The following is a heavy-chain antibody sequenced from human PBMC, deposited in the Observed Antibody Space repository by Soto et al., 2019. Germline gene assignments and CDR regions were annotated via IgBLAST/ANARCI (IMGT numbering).Heavy chain of an antibody. D-gene: IGHD4-17*01. CDR2: IKQDGSEK. CDR3: ARDGSCGDYGSAYFDY. CDR1: GFTFSSYW. Sequence: EVQLVESGGGLVQPGGSLRLSCAASGFTFSSYWMSWVRQAPGKGLEWVANIKQDGSEKYYVDSVKGRFTISRDNAKNSLYMQMNSLRAEDTAVYYCARDGSCGDYGSAYFDYWGQGTLVTVSS. V-gene: IGHV3-7*01. J-gene: IGHJ4*02.